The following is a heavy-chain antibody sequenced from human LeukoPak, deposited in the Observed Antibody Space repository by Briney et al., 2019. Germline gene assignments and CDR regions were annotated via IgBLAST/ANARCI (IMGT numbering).Heavy chain of an antibody. D-gene: IGHD6-13*01. CDR3: ARHSTDVPY. Sequence: PGGSLRLSCAASGFTFSSYAMHWVRQAPGKGLEWVAVISYDGSNKYYADSVKGRFTISRDNAKNTLYLQMNSLSADDTAVYYCARHSTDVPYWGQGTLVTVSS. J-gene: IGHJ4*02. CDR1: GFTFSSYA. V-gene: IGHV3-30*04. CDR2: ISYDGSNK.